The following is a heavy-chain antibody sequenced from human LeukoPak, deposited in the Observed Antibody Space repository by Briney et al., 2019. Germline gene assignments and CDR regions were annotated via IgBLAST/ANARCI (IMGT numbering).Heavy chain of an antibody. V-gene: IGHV4-59*01. CDR2: IYYSGST. J-gene: IGHJ4*02. CDR3: AREGSYSPIDY. D-gene: IGHD1-26*01. Sequence: SETLSLTCTVSGGSISSYYWSSIRQPPGKGLEWIGYIYYSGSTNYNPSLKSRVTISVDTSKNQFSLKLSSVIAADTAVYYCAREGSYSPIDYWGQGTLVTVSS. CDR1: GGSISSYY.